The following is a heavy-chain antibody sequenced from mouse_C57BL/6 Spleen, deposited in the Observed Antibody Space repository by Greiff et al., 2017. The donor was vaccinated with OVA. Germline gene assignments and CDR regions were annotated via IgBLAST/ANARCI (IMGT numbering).Heavy chain of an antibody. CDR1: GYAFSSYW. CDR3: ARGGSSWFAY. V-gene: IGHV1-80*01. Sequence: QVQLQQSGAELVKPGASVKISCKASGYAFSSYWMNWVKQRPGQGLEWIGQIYPGDGDTTYNGKFKGKATLTADKSSSTAYMQLSSLTAEDSAGYFCARGGSSWFAYGGQGTLVTVSA. CDR2: IYPGDGDT. J-gene: IGHJ3*01.